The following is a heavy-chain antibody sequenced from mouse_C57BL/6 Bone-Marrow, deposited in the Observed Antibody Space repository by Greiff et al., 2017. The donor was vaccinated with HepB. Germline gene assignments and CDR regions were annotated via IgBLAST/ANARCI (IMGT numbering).Heavy chain of an antibody. CDR2: IYWDDDK. J-gene: IGHJ4*01. D-gene: IGHD1-1*02. CDR3: ARRDLWLDY. CDR1: GFSLSTSGMG. V-gene: IGHV8-12*01. Sequence: QVTLKVCGPGILQSSQTLSLTCSFSGFSLSTSGMGVSWIRQPSGKGLEWLAHIYWDDDKRYNPSLKSRLTISKDTSRNQVFLKITSVDTADTATYYCARRDLWLDYWGQGTSVTVSS.